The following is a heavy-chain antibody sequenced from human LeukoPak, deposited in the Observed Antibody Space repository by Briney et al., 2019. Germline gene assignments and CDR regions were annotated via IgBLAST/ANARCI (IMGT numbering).Heavy chain of an antibody. J-gene: IGHJ6*02. Sequence: GASVKVSCKASGYTFTSYGISWVRQAPGQGLEWMGWISAYNGNTNYAQKLQGRVTMTTDTSTSTAYMELRSLRSDDTAVYYCARDSDSSGWYFDYYGMDVWGRGTTVTVSS. CDR2: ISAYNGNT. D-gene: IGHD6-19*01. CDR1: GYTFTSYG. CDR3: ARDSDSSGWYFDYYGMDV. V-gene: IGHV1-18*01.